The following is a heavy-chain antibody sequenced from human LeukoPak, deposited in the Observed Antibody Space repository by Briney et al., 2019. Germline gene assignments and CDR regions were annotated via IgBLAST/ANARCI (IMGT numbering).Heavy chain of an antibody. V-gene: IGHV3-30-3*01. CDR1: GFTFSSYA. CDR2: ISYDGSNK. D-gene: IGHD5-12*01. J-gene: IGHJ4*01. Sequence: GGSLRLSCAASGFTFSSYAMHWVRQAPGKGLEWVAVISYDGSNKYYADSVKGRFTISRDNSKNTLYLQMNSLRAEDTAVYYCASFASGYVGTDFDYWGQEPWSPSPQ. CDR3: ASFASGYVGTDFDY.